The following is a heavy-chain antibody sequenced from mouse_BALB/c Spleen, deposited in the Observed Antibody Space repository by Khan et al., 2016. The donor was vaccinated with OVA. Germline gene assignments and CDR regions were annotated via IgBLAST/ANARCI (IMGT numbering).Heavy chain of an antibody. CDR2: ISYRGST. D-gene: IGHD1-2*01. CDR3: ARTARIEY. CDR1: GYSITSGYG. V-gene: IGHV3-1*02. J-gene: IGHJ2*01. Sequence: EVQLQESGPGLVKPSQSLSLTCTVTGYSITSGYGWYWIRQFPGNKLEWMGYISYRGSTNNNPHHKSRLSSTRDTAKNQFFLQLNYVTTEDTATYYCARTARIEYWGQGTTLTVAS.